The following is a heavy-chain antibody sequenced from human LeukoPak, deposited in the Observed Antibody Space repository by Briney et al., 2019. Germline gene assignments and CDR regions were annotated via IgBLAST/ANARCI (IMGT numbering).Heavy chain of an antibody. CDR1: GGSFSGYY. CDR3: ARGYSSGFNWFDP. CDR2: INHSGST. Sequence: PSETLSLTCAVYGGSFSGYYWTWIRQPPGKGLEWIGEINHSGSTNYYPSLKSRVIISVDTSKNQFSLKLTSVTAADTAVYYCARGYSSGFNWFDPWGQGTLVTVSS. V-gene: IGHV4-34*01. J-gene: IGHJ5*02. D-gene: IGHD6-19*01.